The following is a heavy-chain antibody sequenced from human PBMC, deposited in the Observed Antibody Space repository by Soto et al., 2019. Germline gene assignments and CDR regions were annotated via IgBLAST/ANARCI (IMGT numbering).Heavy chain of an antibody. CDR1: GDSVSSNSAA. D-gene: IGHD3-3*01. Sequence: LSQTLSLTCAISGDSVSSNSAAWNWIRQSPSRGLEWLGRTYYRSKWYNDYAVSVKSRITINPDTSRNQFSLQLNSVTPEDTAVYYCARDLSDYFYLWGGYPGPSSFDPWCQATLVTVS. V-gene: IGHV6-1*01. J-gene: IGHJ5*02. CDR3: ARDLSDYFYLWGGYPGPSSFDP. CDR2: TYYRSKWYN.